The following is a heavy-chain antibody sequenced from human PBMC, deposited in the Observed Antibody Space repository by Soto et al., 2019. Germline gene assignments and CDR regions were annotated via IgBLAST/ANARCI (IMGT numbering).Heavy chain of an antibody. CDR2: ISYDGSNK. J-gene: IGHJ4*02. D-gene: IGHD6-19*01. CDR3: AVSGYSSG. Sequence: QVQLVESGGGVVQPGRSLRLSCAASRFTFGSYAMHWVRQAPGKGLEWVAVISYDGSNKYYADSVKGRFTISRDNSKNTLYLQMNSLRAEDTAVYYCAVSGYSSGWGQGTLVSVSS. V-gene: IGHV3-30-3*01. CDR1: RFTFGSYA.